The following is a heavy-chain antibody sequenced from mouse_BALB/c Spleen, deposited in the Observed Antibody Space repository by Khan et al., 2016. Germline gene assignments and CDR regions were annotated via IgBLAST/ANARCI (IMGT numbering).Heavy chain of an antibody. V-gene: IGHV1S29*02. J-gene: IGHJ1*01. CDR2: FYPCNGDT. CDR1: GYTFTAYN. Sequence: EVQLQESGPELVKPGASVKISCKASGYTFTAYNMHWVRQSHGQSLEWIAYFYPCNGDTGYKQRFKNKATLNVDNSSSKAYMEIRSLTSEDSAVYFCARSLGRHYYFDVWGAGTTVTVSS. D-gene: IGHD2-1*01. CDR3: ARSLGRHYYFDV.